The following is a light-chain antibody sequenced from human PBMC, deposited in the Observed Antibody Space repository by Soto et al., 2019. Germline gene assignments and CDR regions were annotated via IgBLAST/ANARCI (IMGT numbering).Light chain of an antibody. J-gene: IGLJ1*01. V-gene: IGLV2-14*01. CDR2: EVS. CDR3: LTFTSSGPNV. Sequence: QSVLTQPASVSGSPGQSITISCTGTSXDVGNYKYVSWYQQHPGKAPKLMIYEVSNRPSGVSNLFSGSKSGNTASLTISGLQAEVETDYDCLTFTSSGPNVLGTRTKLTGL. CDR1: SXDVGNYKY.